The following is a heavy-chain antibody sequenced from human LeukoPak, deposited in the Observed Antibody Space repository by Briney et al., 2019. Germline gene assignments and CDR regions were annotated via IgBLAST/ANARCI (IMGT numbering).Heavy chain of an antibody. D-gene: IGHD6-13*01. Sequence: GGSLRLSCAASGFTVSSNYMSWVRQAPGQGLEWVSVIYSGGSTYYADSVKGRFTISRDNSKNTLYLQMNSLRAEDTAVYYCASSGYSSSYLRYWGQGTLVTVSS. CDR1: GFTVSSNY. J-gene: IGHJ4*02. CDR3: ASSGYSSSYLRY. CDR2: IYSGGST. V-gene: IGHV3-66*01.